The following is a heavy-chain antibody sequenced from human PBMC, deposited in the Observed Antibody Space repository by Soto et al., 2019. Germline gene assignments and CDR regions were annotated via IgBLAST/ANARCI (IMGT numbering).Heavy chain of an antibody. CDR2: IYYSGST. Sequence: QLQLQESGPGLVKPSETLSLTCTVSGGSISSSSYYWGWIRQPPGKGLEWIGSIYYSGSTYYNPSLKSRVTISVDTSKNQFSLKLSSVTAADTAVYYCARHEGEGAARGNWFDPWGQGTLVTVSS. CDR3: ARHEGEGAARGNWFDP. CDR1: GGSISSSSYY. J-gene: IGHJ5*02. D-gene: IGHD6-6*01. V-gene: IGHV4-39*01.